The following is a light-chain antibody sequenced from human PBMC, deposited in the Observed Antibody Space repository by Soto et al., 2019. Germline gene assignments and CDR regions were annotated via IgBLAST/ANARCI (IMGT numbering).Light chain of an antibody. V-gene: IGKV1-12*01. CDR2: VAS. J-gene: IGKJ3*01. CDR1: QDIGTW. Sequence: DIPLTQSPSSVSASVGDRVTITCRVSQDIGTWLAWYQQKPGKAPKLLIYVASNLQSGVPSRFSGAGSGTDFNLTITSLQPEDFATYHCQQADSFPFTFGPGTKVDFK. CDR3: QQADSFPFT.